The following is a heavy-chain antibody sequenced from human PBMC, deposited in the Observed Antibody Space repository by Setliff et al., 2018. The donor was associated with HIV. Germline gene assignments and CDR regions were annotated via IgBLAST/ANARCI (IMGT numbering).Heavy chain of an antibody. Sequence: ASVKVSCKASGYTFTSYYMHWVRQAPGQGLEWMGIINPSGGSTSYAQKFQGFTGRFVFSLDTSVSTTYLQISSLKAEDTAVYYCARDSPLAFDYWDQGTLVTVSS. CDR3: ARDSPLAFDY. CDR2: INPSGGST. CDR1: GYTFTSYY. V-gene: IGHV7-4-1*02. D-gene: IGHD3-16*01. J-gene: IGHJ4*02.